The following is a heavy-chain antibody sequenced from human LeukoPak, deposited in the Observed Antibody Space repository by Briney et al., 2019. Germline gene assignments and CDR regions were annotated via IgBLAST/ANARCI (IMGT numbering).Heavy chain of an antibody. D-gene: IGHD3-10*01. CDR3: ASMKGSGTYSSFDF. Sequence: SGGSLRLSCAASGFTFSNYWMSWVRQAPGKGLEWVANIKQDGSEKYYIDSVKGLFTISRDNAKNSLYLQMNSLRVEEAAVYYCASMKGSGTYSSFDFWGQGTLVTVSS. CDR1: GFTFSNYW. J-gene: IGHJ4*02. V-gene: IGHV3-7*01. CDR2: IKQDGSEK.